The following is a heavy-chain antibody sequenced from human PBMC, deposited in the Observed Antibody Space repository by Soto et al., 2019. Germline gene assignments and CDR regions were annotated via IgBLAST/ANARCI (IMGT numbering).Heavy chain of an antibody. Sequence: SVKVSCKASGGTFSSYAFSWVRQAPGQGLEWMGGIIPIFGTANYTQNFQGRVTITADESTSTFYMELSSLRSEDTAVYYCARAYCSGGSCPYGMDVWGQGTTVTVSS. J-gene: IGHJ6*02. CDR3: ARAYCSGGSCPYGMDV. V-gene: IGHV1-69*13. D-gene: IGHD2-15*01. CDR1: GGTFSSYA. CDR2: IIPIFGTA.